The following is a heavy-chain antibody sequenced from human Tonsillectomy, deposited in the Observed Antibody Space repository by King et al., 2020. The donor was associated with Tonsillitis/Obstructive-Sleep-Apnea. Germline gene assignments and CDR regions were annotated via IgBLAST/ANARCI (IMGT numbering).Heavy chain of an antibody. J-gene: IGHJ3*02. CDR1: GFTFSNAW. Sequence: VQLVESGGGLVKPGGSLRLSCAASGFTFSNAWMSWVRQAPGKGLEWVGRIKSKTDGGTTDYAAPVKGRFTISRDDSKNTLFLQMNSLKTEDTAVYYCTPRHGDYAHDVFYIWGQRTIGNVSS. V-gene: IGHV3-15*01. CDR2: IKSKTDGGTT. D-gene: IGHD4-17*01. CDR3: TPRHGDYAHDVFYI.